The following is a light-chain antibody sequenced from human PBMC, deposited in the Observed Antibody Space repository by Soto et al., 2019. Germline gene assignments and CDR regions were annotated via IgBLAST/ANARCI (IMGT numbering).Light chain of an antibody. CDR1: SSNIGAGYD. Sequence: QSVLTQPPSVSGAPGQRVAISCTGSSSNIGAGYDVHWYQQLPGTAPKLLIDGNSNRPSGVPDRFSGYKSGTSASLAITGLQAEDDADYYCQSYDSSLSVVFGGGTKLTVL. J-gene: IGLJ2*01. CDR3: QSYDSSLSVV. CDR2: GNS. V-gene: IGLV1-40*01.